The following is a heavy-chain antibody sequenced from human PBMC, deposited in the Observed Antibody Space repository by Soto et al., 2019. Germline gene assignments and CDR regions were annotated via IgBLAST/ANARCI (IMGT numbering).Heavy chain of an antibody. CDR1: GYTFTSYG. V-gene: IGHV1-18*01. Sequence: ASVKVSCKASGYTFTSYGISWVRQAPGQGLEWMGWISAYNGNTNYAQKLQGRVTMTTDTSTSTAYMELRSLRSDDTAVYYCAREVMTPVTTEDLNWFDPWGQGTLVTVSS. CDR2: ISAYNGNT. CDR3: AREVMTPVTTEDLNWFDP. D-gene: IGHD4-17*01. J-gene: IGHJ5*02.